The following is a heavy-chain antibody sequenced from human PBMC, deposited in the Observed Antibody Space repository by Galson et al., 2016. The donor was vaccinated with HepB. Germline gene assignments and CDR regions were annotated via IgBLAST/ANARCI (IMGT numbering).Heavy chain of an antibody. CDR2: IYYGADS. CDR3: ARGNFGDYVPFDY. Sequence: TLSLTCTVSGGAITNDGYYWNWIRQRPGKGLEGIGYIYYGADSQYNPSLKSRVTFSVETSKNQFSLKLSSVTAADTAVYYCARGNFGDYVPFDYWGKGTLVAVSS. J-gene: IGHJ4*02. CDR1: GGAITNDGYY. V-gene: IGHV4-31*03. D-gene: IGHD4-17*01.